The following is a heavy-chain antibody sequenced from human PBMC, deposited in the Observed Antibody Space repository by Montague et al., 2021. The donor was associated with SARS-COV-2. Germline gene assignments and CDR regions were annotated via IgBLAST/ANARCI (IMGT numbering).Heavy chain of an antibody. CDR1: GRPLNSGTYY. CDR3: ARDGHSNYNYIDP. Sequence: TLSLTCTVSGRPLNSGTYYWTWIRQHPGKVLEWIGNIYHTGRTYYNPSLKSRVTMSIDMSKNQFSLNLTSVTAADTALYYCARDGHSNYNYIDPWGPGILVTVSS. V-gene: IGHV4-31*03. D-gene: IGHD4-11*01. CDR2: IYHTGRT. J-gene: IGHJ5*02.